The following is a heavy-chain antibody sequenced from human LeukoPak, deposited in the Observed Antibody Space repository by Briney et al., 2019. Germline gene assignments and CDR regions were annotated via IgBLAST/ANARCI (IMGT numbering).Heavy chain of an antibody. D-gene: IGHD1-14*01. CDR3: ARDRFLRRPEPADY. CDR1: GFTFDDYA. J-gene: IGHJ4*02. Sequence: GGSLRLSCAASGFTFDDYAMHWVRQAPGKGLEWVSLISWDGGSTYYADSVKGRFTISRDNSKNSLYLQMNSLRAEDTALYYCARDRFLRRPEPADYWGQGTLVTVSS. CDR2: ISWDGGST. V-gene: IGHV3-43D*03.